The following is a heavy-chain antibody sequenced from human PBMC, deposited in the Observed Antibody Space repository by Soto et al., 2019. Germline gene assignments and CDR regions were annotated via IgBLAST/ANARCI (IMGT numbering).Heavy chain of an antibody. V-gene: IGHV4-39*07. CDR2: IYYSGST. D-gene: IGHD4-17*01. CDR3: AREVSDYGDNNWFDP. J-gene: IGHJ5*02. Sequence: SETLSLTCSVSGGSISSSSYFWGWIRQPPGKGLEWIGSIYYSGSTYYNPSHKSRVTISVDTSKNQFSLKLSSVTAADTAVYYCAREVSDYGDNNWFDPWGQGTLVTVSS. CDR1: GGSISSSSYF.